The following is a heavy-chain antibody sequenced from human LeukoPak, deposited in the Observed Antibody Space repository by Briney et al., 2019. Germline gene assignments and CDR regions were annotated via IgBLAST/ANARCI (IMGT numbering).Heavy chain of an antibody. V-gene: IGHV3-7*03. CDR2: INLDGAVK. J-gene: IGHJ4*02. CDR3: ARDFAYSRLDS. Sequence: SGGSLRLSCEASGFIFSTTWINWVPKAPGKGLEGVASINLDGAVKYHAHSLKGRFTISRDNAENSLYLQMNSLRAEDTALYYCARDFAYSRLDSWGQGTLVTVSS. D-gene: IGHD6-13*01. CDR1: GFIFSTTW.